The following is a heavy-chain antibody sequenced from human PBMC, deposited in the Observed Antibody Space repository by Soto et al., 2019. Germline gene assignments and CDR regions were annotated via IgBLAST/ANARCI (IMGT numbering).Heavy chain of an antibody. CDR1: GFTVSNNY. CDR3: ARDGTYNWV. J-gene: IGHJ4*02. D-gene: IGHD1-1*01. V-gene: IGHV3-66*01. CDR2: IFSNGDT. Sequence: ELQLVASGGGLVQPGGSLRLSCAASGFTVSNNYVRWVRQAPGKGLEWVSLIFSNGDTRYADSVKVRFTISRDSSSYTLYLQMNSLSVEDTAVYYCARDGTYNWVGGQGIHVTVSS.